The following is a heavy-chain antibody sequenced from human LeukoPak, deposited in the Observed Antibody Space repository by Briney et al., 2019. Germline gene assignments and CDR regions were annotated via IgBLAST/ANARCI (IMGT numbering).Heavy chain of an antibody. J-gene: IGHJ4*02. V-gene: IGHV3-23*01. CDR3: AKVCGGDGRSAPLVYFDY. CDR2: GGAT. D-gene: IGHD5-24*01. Sequence: GGATYYAESAKGRFTISRDNSKNTLYLQMNSLRAEYTAVYYCAKVCGGDGRSAPLVYFDYWGQGTLVSGSS.